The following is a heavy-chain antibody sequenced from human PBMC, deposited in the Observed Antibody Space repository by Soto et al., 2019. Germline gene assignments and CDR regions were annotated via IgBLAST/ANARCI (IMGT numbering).Heavy chain of an antibody. V-gene: IGHV1-18*01. CDR2: INPYNGNT. Sequence: QVKLVQSGAEVKKPGASVKVSCKASGYTFTTYGISWVRQAPGQGLEWMGWINPYNGNTNYAQKLQGRVTMTTDTSTSTAYMALRTLRCAGKGMYFCARDPVGGNWLDPWGQGPRVTVPS. J-gene: IGHJ5*02. CDR1: GYTFTTYG. CDR3: ARDPVGGNWLDP. D-gene: IGHD1-26*01.